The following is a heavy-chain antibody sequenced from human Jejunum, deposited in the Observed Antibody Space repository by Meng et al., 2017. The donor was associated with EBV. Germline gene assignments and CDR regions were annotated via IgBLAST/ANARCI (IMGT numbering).Heavy chain of an antibody. CDR1: GDFTSRSHW. J-gene: IGHJ4*02. CDR2: MHPGGST. D-gene: IGHD4-11*01. CDR3: AKSNDYSLNS. Sequence: QVPVQDAGPGLVTPSGSLALTCAVSGDFTSRSHWWSWVRQPPGKGLEWIGEMHPGGSTNYNPSLKSRVTISVDNSKNQFSLKLTSVTAADTAAYYCAKSNDYSLNSWGQGTLVTVSS. V-gene: IGHV4-4*02.